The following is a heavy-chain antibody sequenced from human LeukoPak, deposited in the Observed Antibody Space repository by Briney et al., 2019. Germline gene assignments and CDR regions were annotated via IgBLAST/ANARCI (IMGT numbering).Heavy chain of an antibody. CDR3: ARGRVTRNWFDP. Sequence: ASVKVSCKASGYTFTSYDINWVRQATGQGLKWMGWMNPNSGNTGYAQKFQGRVTMTRDTSISTAYMELSSLRSEDTAVYYCARGRVTRNWFDPWGQGTPVTVSS. V-gene: IGHV1-8*01. CDR1: GYTFTSYD. CDR2: MNPNSGNT. J-gene: IGHJ5*02. D-gene: IGHD3-16*02.